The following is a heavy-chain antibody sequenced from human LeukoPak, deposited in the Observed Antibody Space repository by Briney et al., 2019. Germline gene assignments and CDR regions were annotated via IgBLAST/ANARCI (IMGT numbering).Heavy chain of an antibody. J-gene: IGHJ3*02. CDR2: IKGDETST. CDR1: GFTFSSYY. CDR3: ASLGGIVVVVAATSDAFDI. Sequence: GGSLRLSCAASGFTFSSYYMFWVRQAPGKGLAWVSTIKGDETSTKYADSVKGRFTISRDNSKSTLYLQMNSLRAEDTAVYYCASLGGIVVVVAATSDAFDIWGQGTMVTVSS. D-gene: IGHD2-15*01. V-gene: IGHV3-74*03.